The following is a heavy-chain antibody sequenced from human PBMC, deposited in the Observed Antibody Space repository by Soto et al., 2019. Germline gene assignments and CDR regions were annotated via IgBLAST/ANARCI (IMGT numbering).Heavy chain of an antibody. CDR2: ISGTGGRI. CDR1: GFTFSSNA. D-gene: IGHD1-1*01. Sequence: EVQLLESGGGLVQPGGSLRLSCAASGFTFSSNAMNWVRQAPGKGLEWVSVISGTGGRIYYADSVKGRFTISRDNSKNTLYLEMNILRVEDTAVYYCAKSLNINWKNWFDPWGQGTLVTVSS. CDR3: AKSLNINWKNWFDP. V-gene: IGHV3-23*01. J-gene: IGHJ5*02.